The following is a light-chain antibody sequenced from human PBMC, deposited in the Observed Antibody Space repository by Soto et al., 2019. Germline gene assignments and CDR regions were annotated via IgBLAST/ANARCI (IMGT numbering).Light chain of an antibody. CDR3: QQRSSWLT. V-gene: IGKV3-11*01. CDR2: DAS. CDR1: QSINTY. Sequence: EIVLTQSPATLSLSPGERATLSCRASQSINTYLAWYQQKPGRAPRLLIYDASNRAAGVPARFSGSGSGTDFTLTISSLEPEDFAVYYCQQRSSWLTFGGGTTVEIK. J-gene: IGKJ4*01.